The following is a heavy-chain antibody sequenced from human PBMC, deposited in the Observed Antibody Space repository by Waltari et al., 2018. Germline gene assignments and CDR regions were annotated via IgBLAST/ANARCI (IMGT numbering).Heavy chain of an antibody. CDR3: ARWSVSGSYYDY. CDR2: SSRDGGAT. CDR1: GFSFSNYG. V-gene: IGHV3-23*01. D-gene: IGHD3-10*01. J-gene: IGHJ4*02. Sequence: EVQLLESGRDLVQPGGALRLSCSGSGFSFSNYGLTWVRRAPGKGLEWVSASSRDGGATFYRGAVKGRSTISRDNSKNTVYLEINSLRVEDTAKYYCARWSVSGSYYDYWGQGILVAVSS.